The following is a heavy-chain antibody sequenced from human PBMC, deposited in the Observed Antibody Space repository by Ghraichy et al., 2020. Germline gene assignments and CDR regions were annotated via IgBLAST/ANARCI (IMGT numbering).Heavy chain of an antibody. CDR2: IYTGDIT. Sequence: GGSLRLSCVAAGFTVSSKYMTWVRQAPGKGLEWVSVIYTGDITDYADSVKGRFTISRDNSKNTLSLQMNSLRAEDTAVYYCAGESSGYYYGGEGGMDVWGQGTTVNVSS. V-gene: IGHV3-53*01. CDR1: GFTVSSKY. CDR3: AGESSGYYYGGEGGMDV. J-gene: IGHJ6*02. D-gene: IGHD3-22*01.